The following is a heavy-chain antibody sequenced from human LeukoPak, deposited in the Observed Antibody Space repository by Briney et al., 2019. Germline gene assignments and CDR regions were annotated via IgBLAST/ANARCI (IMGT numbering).Heavy chain of an antibody. CDR2: IWYDGTNK. D-gene: IGHD4-11*01. CDR3: AKGRGGRTTVILDV. J-gene: IGHJ6*04. Sequence: GGSLRLSCAASGFTFSSYAMHWVRQAPGKGLEWVAVIWYDGTNKYYADSVKGRFTISRDNSKNTLYLQMISLRAEDTAVYSCAKGRGGRTTVILDVWGKGTTVTVSS. V-gene: IGHV3-33*06. CDR1: GFTFSSYA.